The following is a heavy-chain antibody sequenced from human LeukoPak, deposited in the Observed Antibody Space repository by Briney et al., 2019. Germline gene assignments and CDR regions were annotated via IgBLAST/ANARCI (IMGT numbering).Heavy chain of an antibody. J-gene: IGHJ4*02. CDR3: ARVSISGGGVDY. CDR1: GFTFSDYT. V-gene: IGHV3-21*01. Sequence: GGSLRLSCAASGFTFSDYTMTWVRQAPGKGLEWVSCISTSSSYIYYADSLQGRFTVSRDNIENSMFLQMNSLIAEDTAVYYCARVSISGGGVDYWGQGTLVTVPS. D-gene: IGHD3-16*01. CDR2: ISTSSSYI.